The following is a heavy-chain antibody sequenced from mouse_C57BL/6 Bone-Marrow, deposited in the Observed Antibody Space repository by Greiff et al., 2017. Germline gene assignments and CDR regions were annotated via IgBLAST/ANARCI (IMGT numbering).Heavy chain of an antibody. J-gene: IGHJ1*03. CDR2: IYPRGGNT. CDR1: GYTFTSYG. D-gene: IGHD1-1*01. CDR3: ARSSITTGVATDFDV. V-gene: IGHV1-81*01. Sequence: QVQLQQSGAELARPGASVKLSCKASGYTFTSYGIRWVKQRPGQGLEWIGEIYPRGGNTYYNEKFKGKATLTADKSSSTAYMELRSLTSEDSAVYVYARSSITTGVATDFDVWGTGTTVTVSS.